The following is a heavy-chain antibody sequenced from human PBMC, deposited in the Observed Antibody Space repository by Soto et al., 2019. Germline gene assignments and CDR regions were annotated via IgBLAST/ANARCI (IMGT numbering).Heavy chain of an antibody. CDR3: ARWEVVTGLDY. V-gene: IGHV3-74*01. CDR1: GFTFSSYW. D-gene: IGHD3-22*01. CDR2: MNEDGGTT. J-gene: IGHJ4*02. Sequence: GGSLRLSCAASGFTFSSYWMHWVRQAPGKGLVWVSRMNEDGGTTDYADSVKGRFTISRDNAKNTLYLQMNSLRVEDTAVYYCARWEVVTGLDYWGQGTLVTVSS.